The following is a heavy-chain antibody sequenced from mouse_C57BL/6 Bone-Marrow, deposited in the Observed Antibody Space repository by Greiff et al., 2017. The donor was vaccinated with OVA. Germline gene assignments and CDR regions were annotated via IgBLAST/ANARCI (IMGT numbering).Heavy chain of an antibody. CDR1: GYSFTGYY. CDR2: INPSTGGT. V-gene: IGHV1-42*01. D-gene: IGHD1-1*01. CDR3: ARWDYYGSKAWFDY. J-gene: IGHJ2*01. Sequence: VQLQQSGPELVKPGASVKISCKASGYSFTGYYMNWVKQSPEKSLEWIGEINPSTGGTTYNQKFKDKATLTADKSSSTAYMQLSSLTYEDSAVYYCARWDYYGSKAWFDYWGQGTTLTVSS.